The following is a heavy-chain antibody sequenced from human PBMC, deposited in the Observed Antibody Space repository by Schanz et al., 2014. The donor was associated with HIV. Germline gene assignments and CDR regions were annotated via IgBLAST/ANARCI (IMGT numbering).Heavy chain of an antibody. J-gene: IGHJ4*02. CDR2: ISISGETT. Sequence: VQLVESGGGLVQPGGSLGLTCAASGLTFSGSAMNWVRQAPGKGLEWVSGISISGETTYYADSVKGRFTISRDNSKNTLYLQMNSLRVEDTAVYYCANEEVPNDYWGQGTLVTVSS. CDR3: ANEEVPNDY. CDR1: GLTFSGSA. V-gene: IGHV3-23*04.